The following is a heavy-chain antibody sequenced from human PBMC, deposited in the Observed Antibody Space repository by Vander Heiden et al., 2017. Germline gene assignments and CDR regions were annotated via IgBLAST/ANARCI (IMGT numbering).Heavy chain of an antibody. CDR2: IDPSGNTT. D-gene: IGHD3-16*02. V-gene: IGHV1-46*01. J-gene: IGHJ6*02. CDR3: ARSVSSFYGMDV. CDR1: GYTFTSYW. Sequence: QVQLVQSGAEVKEPGASVKVSCKASGYTFTSYWMHWVRQAPGQGLEWMGIIDPSGNTTTYSQKYQGRFIMTRDTSTSTVHMDLSSLRSEDTAVYFCARSVSSFYGMDVWGQGTTVTVSS.